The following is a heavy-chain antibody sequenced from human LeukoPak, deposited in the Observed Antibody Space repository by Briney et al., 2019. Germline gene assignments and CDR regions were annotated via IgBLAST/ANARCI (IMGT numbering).Heavy chain of an antibody. CDR2: IYHSGST. CDR3: ASGQTFESLDY. V-gene: IGHV4-30-2*02. D-gene: IGHD3-16*01. CDR1: GGSISSGGYS. Sequence: PSETLSLTCAVSGGSISSGGYSWSWIRQPPGKGLEWIGYIYHSGSTYYNPSLKSRVTVSVDRSKNQFSLKLSSVTAADTAVYYCASGQTFESLDYWGQGTLVTVSS. J-gene: IGHJ4*02.